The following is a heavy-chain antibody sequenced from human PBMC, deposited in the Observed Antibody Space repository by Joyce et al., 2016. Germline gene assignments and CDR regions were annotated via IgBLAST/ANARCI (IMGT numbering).Heavy chain of an antibody. CDR1: GFTFSGHS. CDR2: ISYDGKNT. J-gene: IGHJ4*02. Sequence: QVKLVESVGGVVQPGRSLSLSCAASGFTFSGHSMHWVRQAPGKGLDWLAIISYDGKNTYYGDSMKGRFTISRDNSKNTVYLQVDSLRTEDTAVYYCARDGPKTTWDPGYYFDFWGQGTLVTVSS. CDR3: ARDGPKTTWDPGYYFDF. D-gene: IGHD1-14*01. V-gene: IGHV3-30*04.